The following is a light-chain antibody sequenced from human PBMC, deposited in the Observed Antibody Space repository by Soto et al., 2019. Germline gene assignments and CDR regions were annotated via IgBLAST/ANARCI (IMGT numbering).Light chain of an antibody. CDR2: DVT. CDR1: SSDVGDNNY. V-gene: IGLV2-14*01. CDR3: SSYTSSGTLVV. J-gene: IGLJ2*01. Sequence: QSALTQPASVSGSPGQSITISCTGTSSDVGDNNYVSWYQQHPGKAPKLMIYDVTHRPSGISNRFSGSKSGNTASLTISGLQAEDEADYYCSSYTSSGTLVVFGGGTKVTVL.